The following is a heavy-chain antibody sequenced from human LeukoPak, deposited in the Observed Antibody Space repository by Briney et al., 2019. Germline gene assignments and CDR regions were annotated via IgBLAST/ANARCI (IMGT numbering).Heavy chain of an antibody. CDR2: INPNSGGT. D-gene: IGHD6-13*01. V-gene: IGHV1-2*02. Sequence: GASVTVSFTASGYTFTGYYMHWVRQAPGQGLEWMGWINPNSGGTNYAQKFQGRVTMTRDTSISTAYMELSRLRSDDTAVYYCASQDEAAAGAEYWGQGTLVTVSS. CDR3: ASQDEAAAGAEY. CDR1: GYTFTGYY. J-gene: IGHJ4*02.